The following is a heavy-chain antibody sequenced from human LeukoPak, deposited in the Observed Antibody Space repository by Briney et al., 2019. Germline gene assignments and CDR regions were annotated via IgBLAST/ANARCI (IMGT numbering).Heavy chain of an antibody. J-gene: IGHJ4*02. D-gene: IGHD2-2*01. CDR3: ARRSPYYCSSTTCYAGGFDY. CDR1: GFTVSRNY. CDR2: IYSGGST. Sequence: GGSLRLSCAASGFTVSRNYMSWVRQAPGKGLEWVSVIYSGGSTYYADSVKGRFTISRDNSKNTLYLQMNSLRAEDTAVYYCARRSPYYCSSTTCYAGGFDYWGQGTLVTVSS. V-gene: IGHV3-66*04.